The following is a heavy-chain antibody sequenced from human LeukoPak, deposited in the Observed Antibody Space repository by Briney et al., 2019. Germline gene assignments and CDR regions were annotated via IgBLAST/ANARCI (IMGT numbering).Heavy chain of an antibody. CDR3: VVRGWMVIGYHFDY. J-gene: IGHJ4*02. CDR1: GFTFSSYA. Sequence: GGSLRLSCAASGFTFSSYAMSWVRQAPGKGLEWVSAISGSGGSTYYADFVKGRFTISRDNSKNTLYLQMNSLRAEDTAVYYCVVRGWMVIGYHFDYWGQGTLVTVSS. V-gene: IGHV3-23*01. CDR2: ISGSGGST. D-gene: IGHD6-19*01.